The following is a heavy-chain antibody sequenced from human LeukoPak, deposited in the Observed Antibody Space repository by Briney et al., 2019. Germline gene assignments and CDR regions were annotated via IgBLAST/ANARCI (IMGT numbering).Heavy chain of an antibody. CDR3: AKDLWFGELSNFDY. CDR1: GFTFSSYG. CDR2: ISYDGSNK. J-gene: IGHJ4*02. Sequence: GSLRLSCAASGFTFSSYGMHWVRQAPGKGLEWVAVISYDGSNKYYADSVKGRFTISRDNSKNTLYLQMNSLRAEDTAVYYCAKDLWFGELSNFDYWGQGTLVTVSS. D-gene: IGHD3-10*01. V-gene: IGHV3-30*18.